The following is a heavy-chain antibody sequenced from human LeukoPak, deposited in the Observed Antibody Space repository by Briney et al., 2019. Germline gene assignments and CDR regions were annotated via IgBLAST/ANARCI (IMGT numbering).Heavy chain of an antibody. Sequence: SETLSLTCTVSGYSISSGYYWGWIRPPPGKGLEWIGSIYHTGSTYYNPSLKSRVTISVDTPKNQFSLKLSSVTAADTAVYYCARDGYYYGSGSRGGVEDWFDPWGQGTLVTVSS. D-gene: IGHD3-10*01. V-gene: IGHV4-38-2*02. CDR2: IYHTGST. J-gene: IGHJ5*02. CDR1: GYSISSGYY. CDR3: ARDGYYYGSGSRGGVEDWFDP.